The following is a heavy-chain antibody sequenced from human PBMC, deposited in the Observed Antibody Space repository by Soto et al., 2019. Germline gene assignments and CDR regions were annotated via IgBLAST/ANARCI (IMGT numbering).Heavy chain of an antibody. J-gene: IGHJ3*02. D-gene: IGHD6-13*01. V-gene: IGHV4-4*02. Sequence: SETQSLTYAVSGDYISSRKWWRWVRQHPGKGLEWIGEMYHSGITNYNPSVKSRVTISVDTSKNQFSLKLSSVTAADTAVYYCARSYSSSWHGDAFNIWGQGTMVTVSS. CDR2: MYHSGIT. CDR1: GDYISSRKW. CDR3: ARSYSSSWHGDAFNI.